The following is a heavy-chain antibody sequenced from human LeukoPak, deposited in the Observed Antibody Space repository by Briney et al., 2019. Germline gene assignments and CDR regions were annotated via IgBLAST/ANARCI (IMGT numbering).Heavy chain of an antibody. CDR2: ISGDAITT. J-gene: IGHJ5*01. V-gene: IGHV3-23*01. D-gene: IGHD4/OR15-4a*01. CDR3: AKDASPDSNFAVRWFDS. CDR1: GFSFRTYI. Sequence: RRSLRLSCTVSGFSFRTYIMAWVRQVPGKGLEWISAISGDAITTSYAVPVKGRFTISRDHLRNTLSLQMDSLRADDSAVYYCAKDASPDSNFAVRWFDSWGQGTLVTVSS.